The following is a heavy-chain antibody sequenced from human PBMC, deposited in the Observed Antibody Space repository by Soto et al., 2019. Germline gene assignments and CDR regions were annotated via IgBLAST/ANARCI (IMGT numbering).Heavy chain of an antibody. J-gene: IGHJ6*02. CDR2: ISPYNDDT. CDR3: ARRGYYDCSRARNYLYSGMDV. D-gene: IGHD3-22*01. V-gene: IGHV1-18*01. Sequence: ASVKVSGKASGYSFSSYGITWVRQAPGQGLEWLGWISPYNDDTKYAQRLQGRVTMTTDTSTRTAYMDIRGLRSDDTAIFYCARRGYYDCSRARNYLYSGMDVWGQ. CDR1: GYSFSSYG.